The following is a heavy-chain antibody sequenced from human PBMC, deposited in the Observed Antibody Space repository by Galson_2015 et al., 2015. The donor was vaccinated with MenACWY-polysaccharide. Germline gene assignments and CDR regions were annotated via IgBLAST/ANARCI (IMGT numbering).Heavy chain of an antibody. D-gene: IGHD1-1*01. CDR3: ARRFWNLEYLDW. V-gene: IGHV5-51*03. CDR1: GYSFPTYW. Sequence: QSGAEVKRPGESLKISCKGSGYSFPTYWIAWVRQMPGKGLEWMGIIYPGDSDTRYSPSFQGQVIISADKSGDTAYLQWSSLKASDTAMYYCARRFWNLEYLDWWGQGTLVTVSS. CDR2: IYPGDSDT. J-gene: IGHJ4*02.